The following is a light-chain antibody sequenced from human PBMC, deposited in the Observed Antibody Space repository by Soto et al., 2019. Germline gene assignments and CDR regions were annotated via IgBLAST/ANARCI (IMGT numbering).Light chain of an antibody. V-gene: IGLV2-14*01. J-gene: IGLJ3*02. CDR2: EVS. CDR1: SRDVGGYNY. Sequence: QSALTQPASVSGAPGQSITISCTGTSRDVGGYNYVSWYQQHPGKAPKLMIYEVSKPPSGVSNRFSGSKSGNTASLTISGLQAEYEAAYYCRSYTSSSTRVFGGGTKLTVL. CDR3: RSYTSSSTRV.